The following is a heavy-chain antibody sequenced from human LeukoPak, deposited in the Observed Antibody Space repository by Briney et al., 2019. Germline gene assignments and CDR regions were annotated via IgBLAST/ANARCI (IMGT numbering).Heavy chain of an antibody. CDR2: IYHSGST. CDR3: ARSLGYCSGGSCYVYWFDP. V-gene: IGHV4-30-2*01. Sequence: PSETLSLTCAVSGGSISSGGYSWSWIRQPPGKGLEWIGYIYHSGSTYYNPSLKSRVTISVDRSKNQFSLKLSSVTAADTAVYYCARSLGYCSGGSCYVYWFDPWGQGTLVTVSS. D-gene: IGHD2-15*01. J-gene: IGHJ5*02. CDR1: GGSISSGGYS.